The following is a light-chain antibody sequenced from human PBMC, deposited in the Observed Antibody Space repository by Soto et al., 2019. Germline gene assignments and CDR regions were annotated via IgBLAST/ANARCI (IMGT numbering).Light chain of an antibody. Sequence: QSALTQPPSASGSPGQSVTISCTGTSSDVGDYNYVSWYQQHPGKAPKLMIYGVNKRPSGVPDRFSGSKSGNTASLTVSGLQAEDEADYYCISYGGSNYVCPYVFGTGTKLTVL. CDR1: SSDVGDYNY. CDR3: ISYGGSNYVCPYV. CDR2: GVN. V-gene: IGLV2-8*01. J-gene: IGLJ1*01.